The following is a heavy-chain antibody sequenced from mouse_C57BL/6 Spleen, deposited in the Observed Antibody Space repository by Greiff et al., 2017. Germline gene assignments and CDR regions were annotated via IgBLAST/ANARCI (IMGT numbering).Heavy chain of an antibody. CDR2: ILPGSGST. Sequence: VQLQQSGAELMKPGASVKLSCKATGYTFTGYWIEWVKQRPGHGLEWIGEILPGSGSTNYNEKFKGKATFTADTSSNTAYMQLSSLTTEDSAIYYCARGRPYCGSSYRYFGVWGTGATVAVSS. CDR3: ARGRPYCGSSYRYFGV. J-gene: IGHJ1*03. D-gene: IGHD1-1*01. V-gene: IGHV1-9*01. CDR1: GYTFTGYW.